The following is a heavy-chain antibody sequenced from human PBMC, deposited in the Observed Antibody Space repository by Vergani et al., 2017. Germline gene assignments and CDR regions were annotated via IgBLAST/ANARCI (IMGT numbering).Heavy chain of an antibody. V-gene: IGHV3-48*03. CDR1: GFTFSSYA. Sequence: EVQLVESGGGLVQPGGSLRLSCAASGFTFSSYAMSWVRQAPGKGLEWVSAISGSGSTIYYADSVKGRFTISRDNAKNSLYLQMNSLRAEDTAVYYCARDPYYYYYMDVWGKGTTVTVSS. CDR3: ARDPYYYYYMDV. J-gene: IGHJ6*03. CDR2: ISGSGSTI.